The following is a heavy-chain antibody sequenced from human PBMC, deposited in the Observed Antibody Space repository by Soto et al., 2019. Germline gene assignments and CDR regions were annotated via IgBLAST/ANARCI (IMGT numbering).Heavy chain of an antibody. V-gene: IGHV4-59*08. CDR1: GGSISSYY. Sequence: SETLSLTCTVSGGSISSYYWSWIRQPPGKGLEWIGYIYYSGSTNYNPSLKSRVTISVDTSKNQFSLKLSSVTAADTAVYYCARQIPLLGYCSGGSCENPTAGWVDYWGQGTLVTVSS. D-gene: IGHD2-15*01. J-gene: IGHJ4*02. CDR3: ARQIPLLGYCSGGSCENPTAGWVDY. CDR2: IYYSGST.